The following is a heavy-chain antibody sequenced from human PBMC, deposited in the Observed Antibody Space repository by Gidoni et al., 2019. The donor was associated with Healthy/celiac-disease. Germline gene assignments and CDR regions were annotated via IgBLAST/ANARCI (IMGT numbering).Heavy chain of an antibody. V-gene: IGHV3-15*01. CDR2: MKSKTDGGTT. J-gene: IGHJ4*02. CDR3: TTSGVGYFDY. D-gene: IGHD2-8*01. CDR1: GFTFSNAW. Sequence: EVQLVESGGGLVKPGGSLRLSCAASGFTFSNAWMSWVRQAPGKGLEWVGSMKSKTDGGTTDYAAPVKGRFTISRDDSKNTLYLQMNSLKTEDTAVYYCTTSGVGYFDYWGQGTLVTVSS.